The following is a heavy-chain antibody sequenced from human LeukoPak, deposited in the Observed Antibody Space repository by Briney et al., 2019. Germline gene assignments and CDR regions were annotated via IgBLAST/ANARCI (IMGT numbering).Heavy chain of an antibody. CDR2: INGNGGTT. D-gene: IGHD3-16*01. Sequence: GGAVRHTFPSSRFIHRHYHMNALRQAPGRGPEWLSYINGNGGTTTYTDSVKGRFTISRDDSKDFLYLQMNSLRVEDTAVYHCVRQGGRAGGQGGQGTLIAVSS. J-gene: IGHJ4*02. CDR3: VRQGGRAGGQ. CDR1: RFIHRHYH. V-gene: IGHV3/OR16-9*01.